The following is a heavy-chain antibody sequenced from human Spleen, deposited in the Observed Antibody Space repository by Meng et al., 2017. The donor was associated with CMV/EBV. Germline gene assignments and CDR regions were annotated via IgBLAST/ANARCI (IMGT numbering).Heavy chain of an antibody. CDR1: GFTFSDYY. Sequence: GGSLRLSCATSGFTFSDYYMHWIRQAPGKGLEWVSYISSSGTTIYYADSAKGRFTISRDNDKNSLYLQMNSLRAEDTAVYYCARLEPIHYYDYYGMDVWGQGITVTVSS. CDR3: ARLEPIHYYDYYGMDV. CDR2: ISSSGTTI. D-gene: IGHD2-2*02. V-gene: IGHV3-11*04. J-gene: IGHJ6*02.